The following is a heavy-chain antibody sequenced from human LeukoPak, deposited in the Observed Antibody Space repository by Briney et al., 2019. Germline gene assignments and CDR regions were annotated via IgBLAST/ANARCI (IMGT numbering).Heavy chain of an antibody. CDR2: ISGSGGST. J-gene: IGHJ4*02. V-gene: IGHV3-23*01. CDR1: GFTSSSYA. D-gene: IGHD1-20*01. Sequence: GGSLRLSCAASGFTSSSYAMSWVRQAPGKGLEWVSAISGSGGSTYYADSVKGRFTISRDNSKNTLFPQMNSLRAEDTAVYYCAKDGVTGTTWDYWGQGTLVTVSS. CDR3: AKDGVTGTTWDY.